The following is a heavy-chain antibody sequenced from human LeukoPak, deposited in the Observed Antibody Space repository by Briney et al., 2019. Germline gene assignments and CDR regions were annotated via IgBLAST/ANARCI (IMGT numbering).Heavy chain of an antibody. CDR2: LHHSGSA. Sequence: SETLSLTCTISGGDINNSDYLWGWVRQPPGQGLEWIGNLHHSGSAYHNPSLKSRITMSVDTSKNHFSLNLTSVTVADTAIYYCARVVVTGAFSTWFDPWGQGALVIVS. J-gene: IGHJ5*02. V-gene: IGHV4-39*02. CDR3: ARVVVTGAFSTWFDP. CDR1: GGDINNSDYL. D-gene: IGHD2-21*02.